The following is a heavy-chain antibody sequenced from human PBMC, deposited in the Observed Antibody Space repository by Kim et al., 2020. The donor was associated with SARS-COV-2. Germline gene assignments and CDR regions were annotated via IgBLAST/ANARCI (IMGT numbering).Heavy chain of an antibody. CDR2: IYYSGST. Sequence: SETLSLTCTVSGGSISSYYWSWIRQPPGKGLEWIGYIYYSGSTNYNPSLKSRVTISVDTSKNQFSLKLSSVTAADTAVYYCARDPAKKGYDILTGYEEWGQGALVTVSS. CDR3: ARDPAKKGYDILTGYEE. V-gene: IGHV4-59*13. J-gene: IGHJ4*02. CDR1: GGSISSYY. D-gene: IGHD3-9*01.